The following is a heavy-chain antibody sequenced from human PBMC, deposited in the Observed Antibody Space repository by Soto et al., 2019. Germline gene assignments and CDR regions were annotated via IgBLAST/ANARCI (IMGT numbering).Heavy chain of an antibody. J-gene: IGHJ5*02. CDR2: IYYSGST. CDR1: GGSISSSSYY. V-gene: IGHV4-39*01. D-gene: IGHD3-3*01. CDR3: AGGQSHAIFGDNWFDP. Sequence: ASETLSPTCTVSGGSISSSSYYWGWIRQPPGKGLEWIGSIYYSGSTYYNPSLKSRVTISVDTSKNQFSLKLSSVTAADTAVYYCAGGQSHAIFGDNWFDPWGQGTLVTVSS.